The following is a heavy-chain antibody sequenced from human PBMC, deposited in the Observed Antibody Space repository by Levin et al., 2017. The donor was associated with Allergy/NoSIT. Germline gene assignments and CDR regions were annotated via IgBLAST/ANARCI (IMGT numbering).Heavy chain of an antibody. CDR3: ATGGGGSGSYGRPYYYGMDV. D-gene: IGHD3-10*01. CDR2: ISDSGGST. CDR1: GFTFSSYS. J-gene: IGHJ6*02. Sequence: SGGSLRLSCAASGFTFSSYSMSWVRRAPGKGLEWVSAISDSGGSTYYADSVKGRFTISRDNSKNTLYLQMNSLRAEDTAVYYCATGGGGSGSYGRPYYYGMDVWGQGTTVTVSS. V-gene: IGHV3-23*01.